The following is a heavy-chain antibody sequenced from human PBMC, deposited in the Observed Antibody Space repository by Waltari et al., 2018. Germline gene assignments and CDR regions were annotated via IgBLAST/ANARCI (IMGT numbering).Heavy chain of an antibody. Sequence: VQLVQSGAEVKKPGATVKISCKASGGTFSSYAISWVRQAPGQGLEWRGGIIPSFGTANYAQKFQGRVTITADKSTSTAYMELSSLRSEDTAVYYCARDGWEPTGMDYWGQGTLVTVSS. J-gene: IGHJ4*02. CDR3: ARDGWEPTGMDY. CDR2: IIPSFGTA. V-gene: IGHV1-69*14. D-gene: IGHD1-1*01. CDR1: GGTFSSYA.